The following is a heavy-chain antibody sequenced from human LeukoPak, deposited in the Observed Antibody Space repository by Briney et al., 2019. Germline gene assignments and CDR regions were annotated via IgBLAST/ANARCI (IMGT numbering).Heavy chain of an antibody. CDR2: ISTTDNYI. CDR3: VKSRRVGANQRGLFDY. Sequence: PGGSLRLSCAASGFSFSTYTMNWVRQAPGKGLEWVSSISTTDNYIYYADSVKGRFTISRDNSKNMVYLQMNTLRADDTAVYYCVKSRRVGANQRGLFDYWGQGTLVTVSP. D-gene: IGHD1-26*01. J-gene: IGHJ4*02. V-gene: IGHV3-21*04. CDR1: GFSFSTYT.